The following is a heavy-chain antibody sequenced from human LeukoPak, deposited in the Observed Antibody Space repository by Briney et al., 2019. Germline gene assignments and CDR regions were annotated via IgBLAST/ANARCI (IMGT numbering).Heavy chain of an antibody. CDR2: INPNSGDT. D-gene: IGHD2-2*01. Sequence: ASVKVSCRASGYTFTVYHIHWVRQAPGQGLEWMGRINPNSGDTNYAQNFQGRVTMTRDTSINTAYMELSRLRSDDTAVYYCARDYCSSTSCLFDYWGQGTLVTVSS. J-gene: IGHJ4*02. V-gene: IGHV1-2*06. CDR1: GYTFTVYH. CDR3: ARDYCSSTSCLFDY.